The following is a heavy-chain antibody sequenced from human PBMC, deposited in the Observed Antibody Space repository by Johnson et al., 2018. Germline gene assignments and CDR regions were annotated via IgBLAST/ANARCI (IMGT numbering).Heavy chain of an antibody. CDR2: INSDGSST. D-gene: IGHD6-19*01. J-gene: IGHJ2*01. Sequence: VQLQESGGGLVQPGGSLRLSCAASGFTFSSYWMHWVRQAPGKGLVWVSRINSDGSSTSCADSVKGRFTISRDNAKNSLYLQMNSLRAEDTAGYDCARDRAGAGEIDWYFDLWGRGTRVTVSS. CDR3: ARDRAGAGEIDWYFDL. V-gene: IGHV3-74*01. CDR1: GFTFSSYW.